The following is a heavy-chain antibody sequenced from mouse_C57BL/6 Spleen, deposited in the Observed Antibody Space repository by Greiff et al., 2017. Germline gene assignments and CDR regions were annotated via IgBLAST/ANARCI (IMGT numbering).Heavy chain of an antibody. D-gene: IGHD1-1*02. J-gene: IGHJ1*03. Sequence: EVQVVESEGGLVQPGSSMKLSCTASGFTFSDYYMAWVRQVPEKGLEWVANINYDGSSTYYLDSLKSRFIISRDNAKNILYLQMSSLKSEDTATYYCARVVPWYFDVWGTRTTVTVSS. CDR3: ARVVPWYFDV. CDR1: GFTFSDYY. V-gene: IGHV5-16*01. CDR2: INYDGSST.